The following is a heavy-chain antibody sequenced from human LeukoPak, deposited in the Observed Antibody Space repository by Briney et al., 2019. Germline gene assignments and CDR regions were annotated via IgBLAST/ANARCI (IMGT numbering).Heavy chain of an antibody. V-gene: IGHV1-18*01. J-gene: IGHJ3*02. CDR2: ISAYNGNT. Sequence: GASVKVSCKASGYTFTSYGISWGRQAPGQGLELMGWISAYNGNTNYAQQLQGRVTMTTDTSTSTAYMELRSLRSDDTAVYYCARGARGYYDILTGYYVAFDIWGQGTMVTVSS. CDR1: GYTFTSYG. D-gene: IGHD3-9*01. CDR3: ARGARGYYDILTGYYVAFDI.